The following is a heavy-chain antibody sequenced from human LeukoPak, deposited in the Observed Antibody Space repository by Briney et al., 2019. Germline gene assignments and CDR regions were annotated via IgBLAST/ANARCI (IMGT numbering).Heavy chain of an antibody. CDR2: ISGSGGST. J-gene: IGHJ4*02. V-gene: IGHV3-23*01. CDR3: AKAGDIVVVPAPLDY. D-gene: IGHD2-2*01. CDR1: GSTFSSYA. Sequence: GGSLRLSCAASGSTFSSYAMSWVRQAPGKGLEWVSAISGSGGSTYYADSVKGRFTISRDNSKNTLYLQMNSLRAEDTAVYYCAKAGDIVVVPAPLDYWGQGTLVTVSS.